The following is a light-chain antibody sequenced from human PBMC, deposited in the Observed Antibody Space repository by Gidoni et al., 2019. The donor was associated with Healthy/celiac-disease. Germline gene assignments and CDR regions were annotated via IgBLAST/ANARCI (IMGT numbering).Light chain of an antibody. CDR1: SPNIGSNY. CDR3: AAWDDSLSGPVV. V-gene: IGLV1-47*01. CDR2: RNN. J-gene: IGLJ2*01. Sequence: QSVLTQPPSASGTPGQRVTISFSGSSPNIGSNYVYWYQQLPGTAPKLLIYRNNQRPSGVPDRFSGSKSGTSASLAISGLRSEDEADYYCAAWDDSLSGPVVFGGGTKLTVL.